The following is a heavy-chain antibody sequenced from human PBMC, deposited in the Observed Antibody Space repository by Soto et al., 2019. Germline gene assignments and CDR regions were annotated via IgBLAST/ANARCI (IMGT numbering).Heavy chain of an antibody. CDR1: GFSFVAHP. J-gene: IGHJ4*02. CDR2: IDLSGTTT. D-gene: IGHD2-15*01. V-gene: IGHV3-23*03. CDR3: TKDRVPDGIYSFDY. Sequence: VLSLRLSYAASGFSFVAHPRNWVSKAPGKGLEWVSFIDLSGTTTYYRDSVKGRFTIFKDKSMNTVYLQMNSLTVEDAAVYYCTKDRVPDGIYSFDYWGQGALVTVSS.